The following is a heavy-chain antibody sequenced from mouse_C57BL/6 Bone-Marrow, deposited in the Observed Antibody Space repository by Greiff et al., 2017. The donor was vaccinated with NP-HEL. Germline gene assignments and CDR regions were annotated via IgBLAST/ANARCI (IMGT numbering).Heavy chain of an antibody. D-gene: IGHD2-14*01. V-gene: IGHV1-9*01. CDR1: GYTFTGYW. CDR3: AMGYWAY. CDR2: ILPGSGST. Sequence: QVQLQQSGAELMKPGASVKLSCKATGYTFTGYWIEWVKQRPGHGLEWIGEILPGSGSTNYNEKFKGKATFTADKSSSTAYMELRSLTSEDSAVYFCAMGYWAYWGQGTLVTVSA. J-gene: IGHJ3*01.